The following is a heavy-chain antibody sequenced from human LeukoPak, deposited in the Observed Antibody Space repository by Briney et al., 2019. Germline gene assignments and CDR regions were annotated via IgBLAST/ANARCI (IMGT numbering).Heavy chain of an antibody. D-gene: IGHD4-11*01. J-gene: IGHJ4*02. V-gene: IGHV4-59*01. CDR2: ISHSGTT. Sequence: KPSETLSLTCTVSGGSISSYYWSWIRQSPGKGLEWIGYISHSGTTNYKSPLKSRVTISVDTSKKQFSLKLSSVTAADVAIYFCATQRDHSDYVFDFWGQGTLVTVSS. CDR1: GGSISSYY. CDR3: ATQRDHSDYVFDF.